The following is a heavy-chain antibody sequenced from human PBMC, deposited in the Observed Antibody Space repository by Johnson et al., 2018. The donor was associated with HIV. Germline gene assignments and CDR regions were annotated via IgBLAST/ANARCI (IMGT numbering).Heavy chain of an antibody. V-gene: IGHV3-13*01. CDR3: ARDLTEGGYSSGYYAFDI. CDR2: IGTAGDT. Sequence: VQLVESGGCLVQPGGSLRLSCAASGFTFSSYDMHWVRQATGKGLEWVSAIGTAGDTYYPGSVKGRFTISRDNAENSLYLQMNSLRAEDTAVYYCARDLTEGGYSSGYYAFDIWGQGTMVTVSS. CDR1: GFTFSSYD. D-gene: IGHD5-18*01. J-gene: IGHJ3*02.